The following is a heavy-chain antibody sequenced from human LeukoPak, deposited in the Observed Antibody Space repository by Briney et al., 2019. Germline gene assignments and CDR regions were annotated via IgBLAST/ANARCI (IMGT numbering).Heavy chain of an antibody. CDR1: GGSISSGSYY. D-gene: IGHD3-22*01. V-gene: IGHV4-61*02. CDR3: AREGLGYYDSSGYFDY. CDR2: IYTSGST. Sequence: SQTLSLTCTVSGGSISSGSYYWSWIRQPAGEGLEWIGRIYTSGSTNYNPSLKSRVTISVDTSKNQFSLKLSSVTAADTAVYYCAREGLGYYDSSGYFDYWGQGTLVTVSS. J-gene: IGHJ4*02.